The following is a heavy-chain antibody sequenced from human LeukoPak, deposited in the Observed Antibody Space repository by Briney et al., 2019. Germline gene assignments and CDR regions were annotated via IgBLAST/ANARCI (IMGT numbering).Heavy chain of an antibody. CDR3: ARDGPVGVENYYDSSGHYSYYYYGMDV. CDR1: GFTFSSYS. J-gene: IGHJ6*02. Sequence: GGSLRLSCAASGFTFSSYSMTWVRQAPGKGLEWVSSISSSSSYIYYADSVKGRFTISRDNAKNSLYLQMNSLRAEDTAVYYCARDGPVGVENYYDSSGHYSYYYYGMDVWGQGTTVTVSS. V-gene: IGHV3-21*01. D-gene: IGHD3-22*01. CDR2: ISSSSSYI.